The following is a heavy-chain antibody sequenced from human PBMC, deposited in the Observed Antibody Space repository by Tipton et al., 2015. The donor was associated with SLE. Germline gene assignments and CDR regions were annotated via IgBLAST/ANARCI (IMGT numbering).Heavy chain of an antibody. V-gene: IGHV4-59*08. CDR2: IRYSGSA. CDR3: ARGGGSYYDY. CDR1: GGSLTNYY. Sequence: TLSLTCTVSGGSLTNYYWNWIRRPPGEGLEWLGYIRYSGSAYYRPSLKSRVTMSLDTSKNQFYLRVNSVTAADTAVYYCARGGGSYYDYWGQGTLVTVSS. J-gene: IGHJ4*02. D-gene: IGHD1-26*01.